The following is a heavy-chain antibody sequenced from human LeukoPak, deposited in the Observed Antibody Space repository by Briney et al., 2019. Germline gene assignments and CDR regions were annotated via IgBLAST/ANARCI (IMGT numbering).Heavy chain of an antibody. J-gene: IGHJ4*02. D-gene: IGHD6-19*01. CDR2: ISGSDCTT. CDR3: AKILQWLVRNRAFDY. V-gene: IGHV3-23*01. CDR1: GFTFSNYA. Sequence: PGGSLRLSCAASGFTFSNYAMSWVRQAPGKGLEWVSGISGSDCTTYYADSVKGRFTISRDNFRNTLYLQMNSLRAEDTAVYYCAKILQWLVRNRAFDYWGQGTLVTVSS.